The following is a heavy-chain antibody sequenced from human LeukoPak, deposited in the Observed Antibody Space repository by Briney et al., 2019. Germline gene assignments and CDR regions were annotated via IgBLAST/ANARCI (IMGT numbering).Heavy chain of an antibody. V-gene: IGHV3-7*01. D-gene: IGHD6-19*01. CDR3: ARKKAVAGTFDY. CDR2: IKQDGSEK. J-gene: IGHJ4*02. Sequence: PGGSLRLSCAASGFTFSSYAMSWVRQAPGKGLEWVANIKQDGSEKYYVDSVKGRFTISRDNAKNSLYLQMNSLRAEDTAVYYCARKKAVAGTFDYWGQGTLVTVSS. CDR1: GFTFSSYA.